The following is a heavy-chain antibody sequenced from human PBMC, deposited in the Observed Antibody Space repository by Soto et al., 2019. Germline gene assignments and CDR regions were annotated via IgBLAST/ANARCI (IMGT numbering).Heavy chain of an antibody. J-gene: IGHJ4*02. V-gene: IGHV4-4*02. CDR2: MYHSGSA. D-gene: IGHD5-18*01. CDR3: ARGVDKPMGIRRYFDY. Sequence: ASETLSLTCAVSGDSIRSSVGWNWVRQTPGEGLQWIGEMYHSGSANYNPSLENRVSISVDKSKNQFSLNLHSLTAADTAVYYCARGVDKPMGIRRYFDYWGQGTLVTVSS. CDR1: GDSIRSSVG.